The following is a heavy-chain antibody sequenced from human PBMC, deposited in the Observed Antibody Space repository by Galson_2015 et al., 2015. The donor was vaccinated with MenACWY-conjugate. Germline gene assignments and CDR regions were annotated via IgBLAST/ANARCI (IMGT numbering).Heavy chain of an antibody. J-gene: IGHJ1*01. V-gene: IGHV3-23*01. CDR1: RFTFGSSA. D-gene: IGHD2-21*01. Sequence: SMRLSCGGSRFTFGSSAMSWVRQVPGKGVEWGTAISGRCGSTYYADSVKGRFTISRDSSKNKLYLQMNSLRAEDTAVYYCAKGGLWYFELWGQGTLVTVSS. CDR2: ISGRCGST. CDR3: AKGGLWYFEL.